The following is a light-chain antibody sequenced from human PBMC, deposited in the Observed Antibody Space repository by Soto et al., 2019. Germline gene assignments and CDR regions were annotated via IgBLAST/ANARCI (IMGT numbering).Light chain of an antibody. Sequence: EIVLTQSPGTLSLSPGERATLFCRASQSVRNSYLAWYQQKPGQAPRLLIYGASGRATGTPDRFSGSGSGTDFSLTISRLEPEDFAVYYCQQYGSSPYTFGQGTKVEI. J-gene: IGKJ2*01. CDR2: GAS. CDR1: QSVRNSY. CDR3: QQYGSSPYT. V-gene: IGKV3-20*01.